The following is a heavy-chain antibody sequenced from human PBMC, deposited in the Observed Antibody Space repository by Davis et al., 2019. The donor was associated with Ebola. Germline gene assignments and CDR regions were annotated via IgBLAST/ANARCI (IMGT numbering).Heavy chain of an antibody. CDR2: VRYDAGIK. J-gene: IGHJ4*02. V-gene: IGHV3-30*02. CDR3: ARATHLDY. CDR1: GFTFNKYG. Sequence: GESLKISCAVSGFTFNKYGMYWVRQAPGKGLEWVAFVRYDAGIKYYADSVKGRFTISRDNSKNTLYLQMNSLRAEDTAVYYCARATHLDYWGQGTLVTVSS.